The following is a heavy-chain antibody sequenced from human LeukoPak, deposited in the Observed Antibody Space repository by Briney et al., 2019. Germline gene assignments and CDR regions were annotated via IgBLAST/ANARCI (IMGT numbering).Heavy chain of an antibody. V-gene: IGHV3-64*01. CDR2: ISSNGGST. D-gene: IGHD3-22*01. CDR3: ARGPYYYDSTGVDY. CDR1: RFTFSSYA. J-gene: IGHJ4*02. Sequence: GGSLRLSCAASRFTFSSYAMHWVRQAPGKGLEYVSAISSNGGSTYYANSVKGRFTISRDNSKNTLYLQMGSLRAEDMAVYYCARGPYYYDSTGVDYWGQGTLVTVSS.